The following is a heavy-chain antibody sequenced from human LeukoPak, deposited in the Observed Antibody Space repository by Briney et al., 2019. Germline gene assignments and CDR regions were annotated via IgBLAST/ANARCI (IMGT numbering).Heavy chain of an antibody. Sequence: RSSETLSLTCTVSGGSISSSSYYWGWIRQPPGKGLEWIGSIYYSGSTYYNPSLKSRVTISVDTSKNQFSLKLSSVTAADTAVYYCARYSAGHYYDMKKNAFDIWGLGTMVTVSS. CDR1: GGSISSSSYY. J-gene: IGHJ3*02. CDR3: ARYSAGHYYDMKKNAFDI. D-gene: IGHD3-22*01. V-gene: IGHV4-39*07. CDR2: IYYSGST.